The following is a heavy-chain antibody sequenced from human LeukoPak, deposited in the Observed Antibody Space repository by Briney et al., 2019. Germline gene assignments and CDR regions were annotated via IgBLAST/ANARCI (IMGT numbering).Heavy chain of an antibody. Sequence: PSETLSLTCTVSRGTLSDYYWTWVRQPPGKGLEWIGYIYSTGSTNYNPSLKSRVSLSVDTSKNQFSLNLRSVTAADTAVYYCARFSGWSFFFDYWGRGTLVTVSS. D-gene: IGHD6-19*01. CDR1: RGTLSDYY. CDR2: IYSTGST. J-gene: IGHJ4*02. CDR3: ARFSGWSFFFDY. V-gene: IGHV4-59*01.